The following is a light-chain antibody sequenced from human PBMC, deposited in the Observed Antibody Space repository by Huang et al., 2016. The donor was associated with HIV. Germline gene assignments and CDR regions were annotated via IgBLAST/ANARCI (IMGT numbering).Light chain of an antibody. V-gene: IGKV4-1*01. CDR1: QSVLYSSNNKNY. CDR3: QQYYSSWT. CDR2: WAA. Sequence: DIVMTQSPDSLAVSLGERATINCKSSQSVLYSSNNKNYLAWYQHKVGQPPKLLIHWAATRESGVPDRFSGSGSGTDVTLTISSLQAEDVAVYYCQQYYSSWTFGQGTKVEIK. J-gene: IGKJ1*01.